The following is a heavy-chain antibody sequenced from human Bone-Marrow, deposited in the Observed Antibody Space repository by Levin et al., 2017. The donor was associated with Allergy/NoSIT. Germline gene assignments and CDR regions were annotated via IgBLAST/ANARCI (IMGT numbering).Heavy chain of an antibody. CDR2: ISHDGSHK. Sequence: GGSLRLSCAASGFTFSAYAMHWVRQAPGEGLEWVALISHDGSHKDYADSVKGRFTISRDNSKNTLYLQMNSLRADDTAVYYCAIPRGGDCFGYWGQGTLVTVSS. J-gene: IGHJ4*02. V-gene: IGHV3-30*03. D-gene: IGHD2-21*01. CDR1: GFTFSAYA. CDR3: AIPRGGDCFGY.